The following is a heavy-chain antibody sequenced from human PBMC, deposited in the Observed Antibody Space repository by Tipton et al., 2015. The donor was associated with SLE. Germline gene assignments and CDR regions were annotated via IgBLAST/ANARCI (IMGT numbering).Heavy chain of an antibody. CDR2: LYSGGTH. V-gene: IGHV4-39*07. Sequence: TLSLTCTVSGGSVGTSIYYWASIRQPPGKGLEWIGTLYSGGTHYYNPSLKSRVTISVDTSKNQFSLKLGSVTAADTAMYYCARLPGSEPQGAFDFWSQGTMVTVSA. D-gene: IGHD1-26*01. J-gene: IGHJ3*01. CDR3: ARLPGSEPQGAFDF. CDR1: GGSVGTSIYY.